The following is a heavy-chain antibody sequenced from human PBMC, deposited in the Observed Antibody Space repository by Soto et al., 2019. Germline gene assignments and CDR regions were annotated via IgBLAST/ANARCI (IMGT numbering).Heavy chain of an antibody. CDR1: GGSITSDNW. D-gene: IGHD3-10*01. CDR3: ARASASSMLRGVIIN. CDR2: MYHSGTT. Sequence: QVQLQESGPGLVKPSETLSLTCAFSGGSITSDNWWTWVRQTPGKGLEWIGEMYHSGTTNYSPSLKSRVNILVDKSKNQFSLKLTSVTAADSALYYCARASASSMLRGVIINWGQGTLVTVSS. V-gene: IGHV4-4*02. J-gene: IGHJ4*02.